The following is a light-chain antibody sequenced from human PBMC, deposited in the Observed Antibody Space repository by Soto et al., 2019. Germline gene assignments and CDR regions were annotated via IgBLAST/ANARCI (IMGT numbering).Light chain of an antibody. Sequence: QSALTQPASVCGSPGQSITISCTGSSGDVGGFNYVSWYQQHPGKAPKLMIYDVSNRPSGVSNRFSGSKSANTASLTISGLQAEDEADYYCSSYSHSSTLFGGGTKLTVL. CDR1: SGDVGGFNY. CDR3: SSYSHSSTL. J-gene: IGLJ2*01. V-gene: IGLV2-14*01. CDR2: DVS.